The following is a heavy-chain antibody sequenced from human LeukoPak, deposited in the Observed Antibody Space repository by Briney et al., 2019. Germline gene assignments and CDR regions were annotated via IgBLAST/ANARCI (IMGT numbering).Heavy chain of an antibody. CDR1: GYTFTDYY. CDR2: VDPEDGET. Sequence: ASVKVSCKVSGYTFTDYYMHWVQQAPGKGLEWMGLVDPEDGETIYAEKFQGRVTITADTSTDTAYMELSSLRPEDTAVYYCARTSARDSSGYYSYYFDYWGQGTLVTVSS. V-gene: IGHV1-69-2*01. J-gene: IGHJ4*02. CDR3: ARTSARDSSGYYSYYFDY. D-gene: IGHD3-22*01.